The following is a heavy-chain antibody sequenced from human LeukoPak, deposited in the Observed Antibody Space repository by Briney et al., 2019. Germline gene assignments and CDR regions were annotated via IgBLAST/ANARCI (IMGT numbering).Heavy chain of an antibody. J-gene: IGHJ4*02. CDR2: INSDGSST. CDR1: GFTFSSHW. V-gene: IGHV3-74*01. D-gene: IGHD4/OR15-4a*01. CDR3: ARGMIRGALWCVDF. Sequence: GGSLRLSCAASGFTFSSHWMHWVRQAPGKGLVWVSRINSDGSSTSYADSVKGRFTISRDNAKNTLYLQMNSLRAEDTAVYYCARGMIRGALWCVDFWGLGTLVTVSS.